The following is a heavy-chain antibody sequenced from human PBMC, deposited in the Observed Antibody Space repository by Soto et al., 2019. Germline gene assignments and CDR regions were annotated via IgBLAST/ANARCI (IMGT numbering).Heavy chain of an antibody. D-gene: IGHD3-10*01. CDR1: GGSFSGSY. CDR2: INHSGST. V-gene: IGHV4-34*01. Sequence: TLPLTRAVYGGSFSGSYSNGIRQARGKGVEWIGEINHSGSTNSNPSLKSRVTISVDTSKTQFSLKRSSVTAADTAVYYCARGRVTMVRRVLPRSGAMHFCCTGTTVT. CDR3: ARGRVTMVRRVLPRSGAMHF. J-gene: IGHJ6*04.